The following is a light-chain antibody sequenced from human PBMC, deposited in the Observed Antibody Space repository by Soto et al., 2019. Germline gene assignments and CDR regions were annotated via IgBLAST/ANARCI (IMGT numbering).Light chain of an antibody. Sequence: EIVLTQTPGTLSLSPGERVTVSCRASQSLSSGYLAWYQQKFGQAPRLLIYDASRRATGIPERFSGSGSGTDFTLTINRLEPEDFAVYYCQQYGSSPTFGLGTKVDI. CDR1: QSLSSGY. V-gene: IGKV3-20*01. CDR2: DAS. J-gene: IGKJ1*01. CDR3: QQYGSSPT.